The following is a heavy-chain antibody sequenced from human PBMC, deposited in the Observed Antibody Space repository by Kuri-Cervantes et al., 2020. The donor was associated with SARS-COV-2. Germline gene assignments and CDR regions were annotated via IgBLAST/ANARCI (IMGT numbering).Heavy chain of an antibody. D-gene: IGHD5-18*01. V-gene: IGHV3-23*01. Sequence: GGSLRLSCAASGFTFSSYAMSWVRQAPGKGLEWVSAISGSGGSTYYADSVKGRFTISRDNSKNTLYLQMNSLRAEDTAVYYCIRDSYGSYFDYWGQGTLVTVSS. J-gene: IGHJ4*02. CDR2: ISGSGGST. CDR3: IRDSYGSYFDY. CDR1: GFTFSSYA.